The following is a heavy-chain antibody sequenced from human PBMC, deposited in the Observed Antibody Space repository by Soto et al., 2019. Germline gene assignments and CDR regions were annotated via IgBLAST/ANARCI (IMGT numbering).Heavy chain of an antibody. CDR2: IIPIFGTA. CDR3: ARVPYGDFNNWFDP. CDR1: GGTFSSYA. D-gene: IGHD4-17*01. Sequence: SVKVSCKASGGTFSSYAISWVRQAPGQGLEWMGGIIPIFGTANYAQKLQGRVTMTTDTSTSTAYMELRSLRSDDTAVYYCARVPYGDFNNWFDPWGQGTLVTVSS. V-gene: IGHV1-69*05. J-gene: IGHJ5*02.